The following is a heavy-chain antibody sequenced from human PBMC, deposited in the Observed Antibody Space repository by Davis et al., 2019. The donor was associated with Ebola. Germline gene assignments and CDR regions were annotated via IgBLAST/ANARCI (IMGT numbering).Heavy chain of an antibody. Sequence: PGGSLRLFCAASGFTFSSYAMHWVRQAPGKGLEWVAVISYDGSNKYYADSVKGRFTISRDNSKNTLYLQMNSLRAEDTAVYYCARDAPLFAIVVVPAATGEDAFDIWGQGTMVTVSS. V-gene: IGHV3-30-3*01. CDR2: ISYDGSNK. J-gene: IGHJ3*02. D-gene: IGHD2-2*01. CDR1: GFTFSSYA. CDR3: ARDAPLFAIVVVPAATGEDAFDI.